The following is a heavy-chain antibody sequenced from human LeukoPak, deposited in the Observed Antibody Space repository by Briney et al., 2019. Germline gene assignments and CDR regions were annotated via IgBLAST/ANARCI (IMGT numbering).Heavy chain of an antibody. CDR1: GFTFSSYS. V-gene: IGHV3-21*01. J-gene: IGHJ6*02. Sequence: GGSLRLSCAASGFTFSSYSMNWVRQAPGKGPEWVSSISSSSSYIYYADSVKGRFTISRDNAKNSLYPQMNSLRAEDTAVYYCASHRIVVVPAAKGLFVGLREQQLTHAGYYYYGMDVWGQGTTVTVSS. CDR3: ASHRIVVVPAAKGLFVGLREQQLTHAGYYYYGMDV. CDR2: ISSSSSYI. D-gene: IGHD2-2*01.